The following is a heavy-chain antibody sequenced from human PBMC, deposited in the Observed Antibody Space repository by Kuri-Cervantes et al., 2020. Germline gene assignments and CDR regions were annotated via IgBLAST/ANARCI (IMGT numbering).Heavy chain of an antibody. CDR3: ARNNTFFTMVRGVMSFFHPSNPSDYYYYCMDV. V-gene: IGHV1-2*02. CDR1: GYTFTGYY. CDR2: INPNSGGT. J-gene: IGHJ6*02. D-gene: IGHD3-10*01. Sequence: ASVKVSCKASGYTFTGYYMHWVRQAPGQGLEWMGWINPNSGGTNYAQKFQGRVTMTRDTSISTAYMELSRLRSEDTAVYYCARNNTFFTMVRGVMSFFHPSNPSDYYYYCMDVWGQGTTVTVSS.